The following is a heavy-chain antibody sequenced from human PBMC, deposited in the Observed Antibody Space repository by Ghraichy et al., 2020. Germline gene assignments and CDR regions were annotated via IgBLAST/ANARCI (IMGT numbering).Heavy chain of an antibody. D-gene: IGHD2-15*01. V-gene: IGHV3-11*01. CDR2: ISRTGTDI. Sequence: GGSLRLSCAASGFTFSNYYMSWVRQAPGKGLEWVSCISRTGTDIYYADSVKGRFTISRDNAKNSLFLQMNSLRDEDTAVYYCARDRGSGGSWYYFDYWGQGILVTVSS. CDR3: ARDRGSGGSWYYFDY. J-gene: IGHJ4*02. CDR1: GFTFSNYY.